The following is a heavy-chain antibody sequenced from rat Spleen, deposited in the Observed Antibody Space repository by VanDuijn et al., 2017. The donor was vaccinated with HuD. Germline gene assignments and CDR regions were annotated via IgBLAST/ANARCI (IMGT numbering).Heavy chain of an antibody. CDR1: GFTFSDYY. CDR2: ISYEGSGT. V-gene: IGHV5-22*01. Sequence: EVHLVESGGGLVQPGRSMKLSCAASGFTFSDYYMAWVRQAPKKGLEWVASISYEGSGTYYGDSVKGRFTISRENAKITLYLQMNSLMSEDTATYYCARFDDDYYHRLDNWGQGVMVTVSS. D-gene: IGHD1-12*03. J-gene: IGHJ2*01. CDR3: ARFDDDYYHRLDN.